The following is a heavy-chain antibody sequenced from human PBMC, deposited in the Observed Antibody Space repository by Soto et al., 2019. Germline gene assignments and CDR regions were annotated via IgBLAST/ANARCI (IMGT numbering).Heavy chain of an antibody. CDR2: ISSTTNYI. CDR3: ARESEDLTSNFDY. Sequence: SGGSLRLSCAASGFTFSRYSMNWVRQAPGKGLEWVSSISSTTNYIYYADSMKGRFTVSRDNAKNSVYLDMNSLSAEDTAVYYCARESEDLTSNFDYRGQGTLVTVSA. CDR1: GFTFSRYS. J-gene: IGHJ4*02. V-gene: IGHV3-21*01.